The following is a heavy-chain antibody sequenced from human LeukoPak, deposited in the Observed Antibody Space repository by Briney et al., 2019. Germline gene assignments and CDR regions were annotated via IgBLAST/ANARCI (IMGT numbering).Heavy chain of an antibody. CDR3: AKASSSWYLGQGLDY. Sequence: GGSLRLSCAASGFTFSSYAMSWVRQAPGKGLEWVSAISGSGGSTYYADSVKGRFTISRDNPKNTLYLQMNSLRAEDTAVYYCAKASSSWYLGQGLDYWGQGTLVTVSS. CDR2: ISGSGGST. J-gene: IGHJ4*02. V-gene: IGHV3-23*01. CDR1: GFTFSSYA. D-gene: IGHD6-13*01.